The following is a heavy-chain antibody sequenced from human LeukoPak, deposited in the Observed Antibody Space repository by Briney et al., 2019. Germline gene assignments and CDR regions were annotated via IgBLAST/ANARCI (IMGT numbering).Heavy chain of an antibody. CDR3: ARLVYCSSTSCYTNWFDP. V-gene: IGHV4-4*07. CDR1: GGSISSYY. J-gene: IGHJ5*02. Sequence: SETLSLTCTVSGGSISSYYWSWIRQPAGKGLEWIGRIYTSGSTNYNPSLKSRVTMSVDTSKNRFSLKLSSVTAADTAVYYCARLVYCSSTSCYTNWFDPWGQGTLVTVSS. D-gene: IGHD2-2*02. CDR2: IYTSGST.